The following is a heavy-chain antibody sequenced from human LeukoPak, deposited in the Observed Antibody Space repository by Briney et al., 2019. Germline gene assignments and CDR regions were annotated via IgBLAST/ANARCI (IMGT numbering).Heavy chain of an antibody. CDR1: GGSISSHY. V-gene: IGHV4-59*11. CDR3: VRGGDDNAMWRYYFDY. J-gene: IGHJ4*02. CDR2: ISYSGST. Sequence: SETLSLTCTVSGGSISSHYWSWIRQLPAQGLEWIGYISYSGSTNYNPSLKSRVTISVDTSKTQFSLKLSSVTAADTAMYYCVRGGDDNAMWRYYFDYWGQGTLVSVSS. D-gene: IGHD2-21*01.